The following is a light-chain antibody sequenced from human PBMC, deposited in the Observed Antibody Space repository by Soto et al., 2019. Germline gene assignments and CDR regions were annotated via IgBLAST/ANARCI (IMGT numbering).Light chain of an antibody. CDR3: SSYTSSSAYVV. V-gene: IGLV2-14*01. J-gene: IGLJ2*01. CDR1: SSDVGGSNF. Sequence: QPVLTQPASVSGSPGQSITISCTGTSSDVGGSNFVSWYQHHPGKAPKLMISEVSNRPSGVSNRFSGSKSGNTASLTISGLQAEDEADYYCSSYTSSSAYVVFGGGTKVTVL. CDR2: EVS.